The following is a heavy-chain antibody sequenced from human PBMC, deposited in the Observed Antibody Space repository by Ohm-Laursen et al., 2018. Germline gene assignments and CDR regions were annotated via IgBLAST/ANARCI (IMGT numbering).Heavy chain of an antibody. CDR1: GYTFTSYG. D-gene: IGHD3-10*01. CDR2: ISGYTGIP. V-gene: IGHV1-18*01. CDR3: SRVLGFGSGSYYGDN. J-gene: IGHJ4*02. Sequence: ASVKVSCKPSGYTFTSYGISWVRQAPGQGLEWMGWISGYTGIPKYAQKFQGRVTMTRDTSTKTAYMELRSLRSDDTAVYYCSRVLGFGSGSYYGDNWGQGTLIIVSS.